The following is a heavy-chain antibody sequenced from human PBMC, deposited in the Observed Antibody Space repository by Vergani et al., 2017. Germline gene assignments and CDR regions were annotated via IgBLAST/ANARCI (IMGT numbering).Heavy chain of an antibody. CDR2: ISGDGGST. J-gene: IGHJ4*02. V-gene: IGHV3-43*02. CDR1: GFTFDDYA. Sequence: EVQLVESGGGVVQPGGSLRLSCAASGFTFDDYAMHWVRQAPGKGLEWVSLISGDGGSTYYADSVKGRFTISRDNSKNTLYLQMNSLRAEDSAVYYCASSLFQPNPDYWGQGTLVTVSS. CDR3: ASSLFQPNPDY. D-gene: IGHD1-14*01.